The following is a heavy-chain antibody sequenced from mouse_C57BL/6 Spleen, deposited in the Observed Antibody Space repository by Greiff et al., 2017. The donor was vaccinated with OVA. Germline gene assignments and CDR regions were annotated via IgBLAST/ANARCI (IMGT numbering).Heavy chain of an antibody. Sequence: VQLQQSGPELVKPGASVKIPCKASGYTFTDYNMDWVKQSHGKSLEWIGDINPNNGGTIYNQKFKGKATLTVDKSSSTAYMELRSLTSEDTAVYYCARGWVYFDYWGQGTTRTVSS. D-gene: IGHD3-3*01. CDR1: GYTFTDYN. CDR2: INPNNGGT. V-gene: IGHV1-18*01. J-gene: IGHJ2*01. CDR3: ARGWVYFDY.